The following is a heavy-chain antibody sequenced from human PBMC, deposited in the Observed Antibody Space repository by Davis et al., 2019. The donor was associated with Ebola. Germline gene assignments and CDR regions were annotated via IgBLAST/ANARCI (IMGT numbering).Heavy chain of an antibody. D-gene: IGHD3-22*01. Sequence: SETLSLTCTVSGDSMSDYYYNWIRQPPGRGLEWIGNIYYSGTTNLNPSLKSRVTISGDTSKNQFSLKLASVTAADTAVYHCARRVGHYYDSGIDYWGRGTLVTVSS. J-gene: IGHJ4*02. CDR1: GDSMSDYY. V-gene: IGHV4-59*12. CDR2: IYYSGTT. CDR3: ARRVGHYYDSGIDY.